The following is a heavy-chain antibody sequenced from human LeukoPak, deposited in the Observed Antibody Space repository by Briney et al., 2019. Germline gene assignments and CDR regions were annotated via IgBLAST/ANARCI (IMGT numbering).Heavy chain of an antibody. CDR1: GGSVSSGSYY. V-gene: IGHV4-61*01. J-gene: IGHJ3*02. CDR2: IYYGGST. CDR3: ARDKDAFDI. Sequence: PSETLSLTCTVSGGSVSSGSYYWSWIRQPPGKGLEWIGYIYYGGSTNYNPSLKSRVTISVDTSKNQFSLKLSSVTAADTAVYYCARDKDAFDIWGQGTMVTVSS.